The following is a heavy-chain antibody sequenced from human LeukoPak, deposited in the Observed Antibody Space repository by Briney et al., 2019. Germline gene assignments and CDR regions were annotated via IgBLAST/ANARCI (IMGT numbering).Heavy chain of an antibody. J-gene: IGHJ4*02. CDR2: ISAYNGNT. Sequence: ASVKVSCKASGYTFTSYGISWVRQAPGQGLEWMGWISAYNGNTNYAHKPQGRVTMTTDTSTSTAYMELRSLRSDDTAVYYCARDLITMVRGVIIRPLGYWGQGTLVTVSS. D-gene: IGHD3-10*01. CDR3: ARDLITMVRGVIIRPLGY. CDR1: GYTFTSYG. V-gene: IGHV1-18*01.